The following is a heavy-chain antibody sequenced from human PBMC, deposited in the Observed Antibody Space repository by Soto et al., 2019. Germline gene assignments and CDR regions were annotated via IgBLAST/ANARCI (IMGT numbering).Heavy chain of an antibody. CDR2: VYYSGST. J-gene: IGHJ5*02. V-gene: IGHV4-31*03. D-gene: IGHD3-16*01. CDR3: ASSGGPEGDWFDP. CDR1: GASIRRRGYY. Sequence: QVLLQEPGPGLVKPSQTLSLTCTVSGASIRRRGYYWSWIHQHPGGGLEWIGFVYYSGSTDYNPSLRGRVTISADTSKNEFTLRLFSVTAADTAMYYCASSGGPEGDWFDPWGQGTLVTVSS.